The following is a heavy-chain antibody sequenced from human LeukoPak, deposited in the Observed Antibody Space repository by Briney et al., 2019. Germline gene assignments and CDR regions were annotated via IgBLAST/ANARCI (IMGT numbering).Heavy chain of an antibody. CDR3: AKDTDGYSSSWTHFDY. D-gene: IGHD6-13*01. CDR2: ISAYNGDT. CDR1: GYPFTSYY. V-gene: IGHV1-18*01. J-gene: IGHJ4*02. Sequence: ASVKVSCKASGYPFTSYYINWVRQAPGQGLEWMGWISAYNGDTNYAQNLQGRVTMTTDTSTDTAYMELRSLRTEDTALYYCAKDTDGYSSSWTHFDYWGQGTLVTVSS.